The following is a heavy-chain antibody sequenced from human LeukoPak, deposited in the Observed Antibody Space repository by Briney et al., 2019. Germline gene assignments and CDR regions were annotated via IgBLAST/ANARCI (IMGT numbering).Heavy chain of an antibody. Sequence: SETLSLTCTVSGGSISSYYWSWIRQPPGKGLEWIGYIYYSGSTNYNPSLKSRVTISVDTSKDQFSLKLSSVTAADTAVYHCARDGTLASYYDFWSGLFPYGMDVWGQGTTVTVSS. D-gene: IGHD3-3*01. CDR1: GGSISSYY. V-gene: IGHV4-59*01. CDR3: ARDGTLASYYDFWSGLFPYGMDV. CDR2: IYYSGST. J-gene: IGHJ6*02.